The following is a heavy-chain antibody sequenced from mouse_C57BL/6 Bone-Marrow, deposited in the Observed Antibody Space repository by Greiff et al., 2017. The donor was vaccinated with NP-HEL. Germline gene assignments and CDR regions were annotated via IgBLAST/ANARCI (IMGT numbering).Heavy chain of an antibody. V-gene: IGHV1-26*01. D-gene: IGHD3-2*02. Sequence: VQLQQSGPELVKPGASVKISCKASGYTFTDYYMNWVKQSHGKSLEWIGDINPNNGGTSYNQKFKGKATLTVDKSSSTAYMELRSLTSEDSAVYYCAREAGPYYYAMDYWGQGTSVTVSS. CDR3: AREAGPYYYAMDY. CDR1: GYTFTDYY. J-gene: IGHJ4*01. CDR2: INPNNGGT.